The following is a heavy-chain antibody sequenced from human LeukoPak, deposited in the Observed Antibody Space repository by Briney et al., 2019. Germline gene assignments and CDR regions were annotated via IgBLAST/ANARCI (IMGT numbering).Heavy chain of an antibody. J-gene: IGHJ6*04. V-gene: IGHV3-74*01. CDR1: GFTLGYYW. CDR3: ARSRAMDV. CDR2: INGDGSST. Sequence: GGSLRLSCAASGFTLGYYWMHWVRQAPGKGLVWVSTINGDGSSTNYADSVKGRCTISRDNAKNTLYLEMNSLRAEDTAVYYCARSRAMDVWGKGTTVTVSS.